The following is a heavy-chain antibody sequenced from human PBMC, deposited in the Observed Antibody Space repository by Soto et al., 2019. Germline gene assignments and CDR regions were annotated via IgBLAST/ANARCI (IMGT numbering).Heavy chain of an antibody. CDR3: ARDRLPGTTRDNCFDP. CDR2: ISAYNGNT. V-gene: IGHV1-18*01. Sequence: ASVKVSCKASGYTFTSCGISWVRQAPGQGLEWMGWISAYNGNTNYAQKLQGRGTMTTDTSTSTAYMELGSLRSDDTAVYYCARDRLPGTTRDNCFDPWGQGTLVTVSS. CDR1: GYTFTSCG. J-gene: IGHJ5*02. D-gene: IGHD1-7*01.